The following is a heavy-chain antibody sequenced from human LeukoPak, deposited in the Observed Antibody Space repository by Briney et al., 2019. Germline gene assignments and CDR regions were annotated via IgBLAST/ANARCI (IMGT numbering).Heavy chain of an antibody. CDR1: GYTFADYY. CDR3: ARAPKNDAYDI. Sequence: ASVKVSCKASGYTFADYYIHWVRQAPGQGLEWMGWIYPKSGGTNSAQKFQGRVTMTRDTSISTAYMEQSRLKFDDTAVYYCARAPKNDAYDIWGRGTMVTVSS. V-gene: IGHV1-2*02. J-gene: IGHJ3*02. CDR2: IYPKSGGT.